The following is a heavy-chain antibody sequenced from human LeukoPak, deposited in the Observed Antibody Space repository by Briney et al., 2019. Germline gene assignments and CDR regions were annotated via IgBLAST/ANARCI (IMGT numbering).Heavy chain of an antibody. D-gene: IGHD3-10*01. CDR2: IYPSGGST. CDR1: VDTFTGDY. CDR3: ARDGYYYSYYYMDV. V-gene: IGHV1-46*01. Sequence: SVKVSCKASVDTFTGDYMHWVRQAPGQGVEWMGVIYPSGGSTSYAQKLQGRVTMPRHTSTSTVYMELRRLRSEDTAVYYCARDGYYYSYYYMDVWGKGTTVTISS. J-gene: IGHJ6*03.